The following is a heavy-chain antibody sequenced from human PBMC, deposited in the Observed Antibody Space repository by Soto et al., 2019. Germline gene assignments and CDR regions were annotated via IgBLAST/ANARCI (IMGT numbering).Heavy chain of an antibody. J-gene: IGHJ6*02. V-gene: IGHV3-15*07. D-gene: IGHD3-9*01. Sequence: GGSLRLSCAASGFTFSNAWMNWVRQAPGKGLEWVGRIKSKTDGGTTDYAAPVKGRFTISRDDSKNTLYLQMNSLKTEDTAVYYCTTSPGRGYYDILTGYYIPYGMDVWGQGTTVTVSS. CDR2: IKSKTDGGTT. CDR3: TTSPGRGYYDILTGYYIPYGMDV. CDR1: GFTFSNAW.